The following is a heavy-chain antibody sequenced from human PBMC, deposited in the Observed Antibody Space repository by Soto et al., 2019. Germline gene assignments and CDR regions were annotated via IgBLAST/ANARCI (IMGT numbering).Heavy chain of an antibody. V-gene: IGHV3-74*01. J-gene: IGHJ6*02. CDR1: GYTFRHYW. CDR2: ITSGGGST. CDR3: ARDNSYGLDV. Sequence: GGYLRNFFAASGYTFRHYWMHWVRQAPGKGLVWVSHITSGGGSTKYADSVKDRFTISRDNAKSTLYLQMNSLRAEDTAVYFCARDNSYGLDVWGQGT.